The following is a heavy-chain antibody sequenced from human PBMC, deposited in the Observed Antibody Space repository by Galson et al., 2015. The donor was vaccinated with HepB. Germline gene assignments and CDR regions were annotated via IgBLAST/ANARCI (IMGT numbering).Heavy chain of an antibody. CDR1: GYTFTGYY. CDR3: ARDPSLIAVASGWFDP. D-gene: IGHD6-19*01. Sequence: SVKVSCKASGYTFTGYYMHWVRQAPGQGLEWMGRINPNSGGTNYAQKFQGRVTMTRDTSISTAYMELSRLRSDDTAVYYCARDPSLIAVASGWFDPWGQGTLVTVSS. J-gene: IGHJ5*02. V-gene: IGHV1-2*06. CDR2: INPNSGGT.